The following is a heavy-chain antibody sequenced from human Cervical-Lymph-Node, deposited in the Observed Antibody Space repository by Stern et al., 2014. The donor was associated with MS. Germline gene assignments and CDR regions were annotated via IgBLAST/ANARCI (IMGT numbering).Heavy chain of an antibody. J-gene: IGHJ4*02. CDR1: SDSITSSSYY. V-gene: IGHV4-39*01. CDR3: ARHGGIQWFGELGALDY. D-gene: IGHD3-10*01. Sequence: MQLVESGPGLVKPSETLSLTCAVSSDSITSSSYYWGWIRQPPGKGLEWIGSIYFSGSSYYNPSLKSRVSISLDTSKNQFSLKLSSVTAPDTAVYYCARHGGIQWFGELGALDYWSQGTLVTVSS. CDR2: IYFSGSS.